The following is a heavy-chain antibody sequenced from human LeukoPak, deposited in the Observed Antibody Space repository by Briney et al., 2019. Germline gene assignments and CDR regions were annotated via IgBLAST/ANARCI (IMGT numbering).Heavy chain of an antibody. D-gene: IGHD2-2*01. J-gene: IGHJ6*02. CDR2: ISYDGGHT. CDR1: GFTFSRYG. Sequence: GGSLRLSCAASGFTFSRYGMHWVRQAPGKGLEWVAIISYDGGHTYFADPVKGRFTISRDDSKNTLYLQMNSLKTEDTAVYYCTTDSYCSTTTCYASSNYYYGLDAWGQGTSVTVSS. V-gene: IGHV3-30*03. CDR3: TTDSYCSTTTCYASSNYYYGLDA.